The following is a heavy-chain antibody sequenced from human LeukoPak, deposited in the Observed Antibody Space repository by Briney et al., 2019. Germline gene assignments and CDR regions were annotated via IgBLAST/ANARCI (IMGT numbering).Heavy chain of an antibody. CDR2: IYYSGST. D-gene: IGHD3-10*01. J-gene: IGHJ4*02. Sequence: SETLSLTCTVPGGSISSYYWSWIRQPPGKGLEWIGYIYYSGSTNYNPSLKSRVTISVDTSKNQFSLKLSSVTAADTAVYYCARVLWFGEFFFDYWGQGTLVTVSS. V-gene: IGHV4-59*01. CDR1: GGSISSYY. CDR3: ARVLWFGEFFFDY.